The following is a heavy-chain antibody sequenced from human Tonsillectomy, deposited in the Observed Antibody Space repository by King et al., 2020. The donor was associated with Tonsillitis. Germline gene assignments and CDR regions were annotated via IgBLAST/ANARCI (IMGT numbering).Heavy chain of an antibody. J-gene: IGHJ4*02. V-gene: IGHV1-69*01. D-gene: IGHD1-26*01. CDR2: IIPIFGTS. CDR3: VGGPPGGDLLQAYFDF. Sequence: QLVQSGAEVKKPGSSVRVSCKASGGSFSRHVISWVRQAPGQGLEWMGGIIPIFGTSNSALKFQGRVTITADQSTSTVYMELRSLTSDDTAVYYCVGGPPGGDLLQAYFDFWGQGTLVTV. CDR1: GGSFSRHV.